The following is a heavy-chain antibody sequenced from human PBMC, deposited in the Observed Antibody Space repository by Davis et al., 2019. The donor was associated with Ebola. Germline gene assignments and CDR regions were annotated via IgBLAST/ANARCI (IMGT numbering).Heavy chain of an antibody. CDR1: GGIFSSYA. D-gene: IGHD3-22*01. Sequence: SVKVSCKASGGIFSSYAISWVRQAPGQGLEWVGGIIPIFDTATYAHNFQDRVTITADESRTTDYMELSSLRSEDTAVYYCAKDRYYDNNPLYYESECWGQGTLVTVSS. V-gene: IGHV1-69*13. J-gene: IGHJ4*02. CDR3: AKDRYYDNNPLYYESEC. CDR2: IIPIFDTA.